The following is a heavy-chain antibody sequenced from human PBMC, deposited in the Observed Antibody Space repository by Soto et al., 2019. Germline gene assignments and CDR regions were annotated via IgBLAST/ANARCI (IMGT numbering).Heavy chain of an antibody. J-gene: IGHJ3*02. D-gene: IGHD4-17*01. Sequence: ASVKVSCKASGYTITSYGISWVRQAPGQGLEWMGWISAYNGNTNYAQKLQGRVTMTTDTSTSTAYMELRSLRSDDTAVYYCARDRGYGDYDAFDIWGQGTMVTVSS. CDR3: ARDRGYGDYDAFDI. CDR1: GYTITSYG. CDR2: ISAYNGNT. V-gene: IGHV1-18*01.